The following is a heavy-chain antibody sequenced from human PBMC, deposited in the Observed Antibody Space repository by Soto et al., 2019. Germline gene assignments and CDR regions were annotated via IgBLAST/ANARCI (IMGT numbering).Heavy chain of an antibody. V-gene: IGHV4-59*01. CDR2: IYYSGST. CDR1: GGSISSYY. D-gene: IGHD2-15*01. CDR3: ARGAGYCSGGSCYSYDY. Sequence: SETLSLTCTVSGGSISSYYWSWIRQPPGTGLEWIGYIYYSGSTNYNPSLKSRVTISVATYKNQFSLKLSPVTAADTAVYYCARGAGYCSGGSCYSYDYWGQGTIVTVS. J-gene: IGHJ4*02.